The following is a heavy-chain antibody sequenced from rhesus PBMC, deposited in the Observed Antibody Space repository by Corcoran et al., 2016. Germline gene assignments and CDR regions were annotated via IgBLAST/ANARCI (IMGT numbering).Heavy chain of an antibody. D-gene: IGHD5-42*01. Sequence: EVRLEESGGGLVQHGGSLRLSCAASGFTFSDYYMSWVRQAPGKGPEWVGFFRNKSMVGTAEYASSVKGRFTISRDDSKSIASLQMNSLKTEDTAVYYCARHRGYSGYSLDYWGQGVLVTVSS. J-gene: IGHJ4*01. V-gene: IGHV3-116*02. CDR3: ARHRGYSGYSLDY. CDR2: FRNKSMVGTA. CDR1: GFTFSDYY.